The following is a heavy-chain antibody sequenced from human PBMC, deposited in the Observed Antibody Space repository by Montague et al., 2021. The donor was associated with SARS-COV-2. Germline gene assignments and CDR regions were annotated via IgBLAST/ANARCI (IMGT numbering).Heavy chain of an antibody. D-gene: IGHD4-17*01. CDR2: IYHSGST. V-gene: IGHV4-38-2*02. CDR1: GYSISNGYY. J-gene: IGHJ4*02. Sequence: SETLSLTCTVSGYSISNGYYWGWIRQPPGKGLEWIGSIYHSGSTYYNPSLKSRVTISVDTSKNQFSLKLSSVTAADTAVYYCARENTVTTFGGPYYIDSWGQGTLVTVSA. CDR3: ARENTVTTFGGPYYIDS.